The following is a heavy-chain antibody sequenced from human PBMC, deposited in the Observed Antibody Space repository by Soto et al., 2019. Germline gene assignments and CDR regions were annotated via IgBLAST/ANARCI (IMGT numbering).Heavy chain of an antibody. J-gene: IGHJ6*02. Sequence: ASVKVSCKASGYTFTGYYMHWVRQAPGQGLEWMGWINPNSGGTNYAQKFQGWVTMTRDTSISTAYMELSRLRSDDTAVYYCARDQKNSGSPVYYYYGMDVWGQGTTVTVSS. D-gene: IGHD3-10*01. CDR3: ARDQKNSGSPVYYYYGMDV. V-gene: IGHV1-2*04. CDR2: INPNSGGT. CDR1: GYTFTGYY.